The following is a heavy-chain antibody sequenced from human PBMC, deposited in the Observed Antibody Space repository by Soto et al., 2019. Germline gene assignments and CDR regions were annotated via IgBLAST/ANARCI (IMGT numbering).Heavy chain of an antibody. Sequence: SETLSLTCPVSGGSISSGDYYWSWIRQPPGKGLEWIGYIYYSGSTYYNPSLKSRVTISVDTSKNQFSLKLSSVTAADTAIHYCARVGGSGWNFDSWGQGILVT. J-gene: IGHJ4*02. D-gene: IGHD6-19*01. V-gene: IGHV4-30-4*02. CDR2: IYYSGST. CDR1: GGSISSGDYY. CDR3: ARVGGSGWNFDS.